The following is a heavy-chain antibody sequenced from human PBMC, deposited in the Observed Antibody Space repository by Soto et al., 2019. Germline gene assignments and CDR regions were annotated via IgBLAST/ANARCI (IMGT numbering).Heavy chain of an antibody. Sequence: GASVKVSCKASGYTFTSYGISWVRQAPGQGLERMGWISAYNGNTNYAQKLQGRVTMTTDTSTSTAYMELRSLRSDDTAVYYCARLVLRFLEGPPHDVYYYYYYMDVWGKGTTVTVSS. V-gene: IGHV1-18*01. CDR3: ARLVLRFLEGPPHDVYYYYYYMDV. D-gene: IGHD3-3*01. J-gene: IGHJ6*03. CDR2: ISAYNGNT. CDR1: GYTFTSYG.